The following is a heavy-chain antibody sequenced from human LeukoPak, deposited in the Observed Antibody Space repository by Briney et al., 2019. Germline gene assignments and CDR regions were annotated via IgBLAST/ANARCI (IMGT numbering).Heavy chain of an antibody. J-gene: IGHJ4*02. CDR2: ISPTGSTT. CDR1: GFSFSGHW. Sequence: HSGGSLRLSCAASGFSFSGHWMHWARQLPGKGLVWVSRISPTGSTTSYADSVKGRFTVSRDNAKNTLYLQVNNLRAEDTAVYYCARGPSSNWSGLDFWGQGTLLTVSS. CDR3: ARGPSSNWSGLDF. V-gene: IGHV3-74*01. D-gene: IGHD6-13*01.